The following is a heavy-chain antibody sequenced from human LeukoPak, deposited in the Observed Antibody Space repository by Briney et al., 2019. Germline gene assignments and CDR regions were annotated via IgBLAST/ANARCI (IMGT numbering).Heavy chain of an antibody. CDR2: IRYDGSHQ. Sequence: GGSLRLSCATSEFTFSSFAMHWVRQPPGKGLEWVAFIRYDGSHQYYADSAKGRVTISRDNSKNTLYLQMNSLRPEDTAVYYCAKDSVGGQNWFDPWGQGTLVTVSS. V-gene: IGHV3-30*02. CDR3: AKDSVGGQNWFDP. J-gene: IGHJ5*02. D-gene: IGHD2-15*01. CDR1: EFTFSSFA.